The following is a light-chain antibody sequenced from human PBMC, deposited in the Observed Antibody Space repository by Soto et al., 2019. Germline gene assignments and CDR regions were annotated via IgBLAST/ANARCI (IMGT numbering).Light chain of an antibody. CDR1: SSDIGGYNS. J-gene: IGLJ3*02. CDR2: EVN. V-gene: IGLV2-8*01. CDR3: SSSAGTNSFVL. Sequence: QSALTQPPSASGSPGQSVTISCTGTSSDIGGYNSVSWYQQHPGKAPKLMIYEVNKRPLGVPERFSGSKSGNTASLTVSGLQADDGADYYCSSSAGTNSFVLFGGGTKVTVL.